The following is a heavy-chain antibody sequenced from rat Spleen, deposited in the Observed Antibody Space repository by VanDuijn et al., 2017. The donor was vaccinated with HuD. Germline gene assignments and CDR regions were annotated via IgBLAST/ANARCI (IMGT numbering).Heavy chain of an antibody. J-gene: IGHJ3*01. CDR3: TRDGSLYSRFGY. D-gene: IGHD1-1*01. CDR2: ITNTGGNT. Sequence: EVRLVESGGGLVRPGRSLKLSCAASGFTFNDYYMAWVRQAPTKGLEWVASITNTGGNTYYPDSVKGRFTISRDNAKSTLNLQMNSLRSEDTATYYCTRDGSLYSRFGYWGQGTLVTVSS. CDR1: GFTFNDYY. V-gene: IGHV5-20*01.